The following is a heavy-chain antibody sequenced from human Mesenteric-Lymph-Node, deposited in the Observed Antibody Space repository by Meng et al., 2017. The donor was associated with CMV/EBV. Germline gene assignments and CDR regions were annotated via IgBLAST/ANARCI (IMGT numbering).Heavy chain of an antibody. CDR2: INPNSGGT. CDR1: GYTFTSYV. V-gene: IGHV1-2*02. D-gene: IGHD6-13*01. J-gene: IGHJ4*02. CDR3: ARDSSSSCCAYYFDY. Sequence: ASVKVSCKASGYTFTSYVISWVRQAPGQGLEWMGWINPNSGGTNYAQKFQGRVTMTRDTSISTAYMELSRLRSDDTAVYYCARDSSSSCCAYYFDYWGQGTLVTVSS.